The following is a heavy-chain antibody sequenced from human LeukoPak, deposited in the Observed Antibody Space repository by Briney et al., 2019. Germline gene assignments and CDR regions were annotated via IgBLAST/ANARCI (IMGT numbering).Heavy chain of an antibody. J-gene: IGHJ4*02. CDR2: IKSKTDGGTT. D-gene: IGHD5-18*01. Sequence: GGSLRLSCAASGLTFRDAGMSWVRQAPGKGLEWVGRIKSKTDGGTTDYAAPVKGRFTISRDDSKNTLYLEMSSLKTEDTAVYFCAHRDTAMVRVDYWGQGTLVTVSS. V-gene: IGHV3-15*01. CDR3: AHRDTAMVRVDY. CDR1: GLTFRDAG.